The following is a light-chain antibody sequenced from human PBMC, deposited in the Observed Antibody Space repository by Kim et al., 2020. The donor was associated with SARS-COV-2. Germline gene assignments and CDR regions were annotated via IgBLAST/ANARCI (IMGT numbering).Light chain of an antibody. CDR1: KLGEKY. J-gene: IGLJ2*01. CDR2: EDN. CDR3: QAWDSSTGVV. Sequence: VSAGQTASITCSGDKLGEKYACWYQQKPGQSPVVVIYEDNKRPSGIPERFSGSNSGNTATLTISGTQAMDEADYYCQAWDSSTGVVFGGGTQLTVL. V-gene: IGLV3-1*01.